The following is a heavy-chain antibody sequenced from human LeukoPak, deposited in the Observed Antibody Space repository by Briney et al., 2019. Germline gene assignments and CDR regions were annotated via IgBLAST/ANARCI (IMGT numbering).Heavy chain of an antibody. CDR1: GYTFTSYG. CDR3: ARDGTTVSPAV. V-gene: IGHV1-18*01. Sequence: ASVKVSCKASGYTFTSYGIIWVRQAPGQGLEWMGWISGYNGNTNYAQELQGRVTMTTDTSTTTAYMELRSLRSDDTAVYYCARDGTTVSPAVWGKGTTVTVSS. J-gene: IGHJ6*04. D-gene: IGHD4-17*01. CDR2: ISGYNGNT.